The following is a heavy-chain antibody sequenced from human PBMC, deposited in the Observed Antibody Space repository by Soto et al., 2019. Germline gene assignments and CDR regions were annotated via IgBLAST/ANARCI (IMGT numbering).Heavy chain of an antibody. CDR1: GYTFTGYY. J-gene: IGHJ4*02. Sequence: ASVKVSCKASGYTFTGYYMHWVRQAPGQGLEWMGWINPNSGGTNYAQKFQGWVTMTRDTSISTAYMELSRLRSDDTAVYYCARPGYCSGGSCLYYWGQGTLVTVPQ. V-gene: IGHV1-2*04. D-gene: IGHD2-15*01. CDR3: ARPGYCSGGSCLYY. CDR2: INPNSGGT.